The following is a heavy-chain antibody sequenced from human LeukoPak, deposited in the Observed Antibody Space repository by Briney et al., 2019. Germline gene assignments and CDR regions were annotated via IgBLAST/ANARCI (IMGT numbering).Heavy chain of an antibody. J-gene: IGHJ4*02. CDR3: ARDKGGIGHYFDY. Sequence: PGGSLRLSCEASAFIFITYTMNWVRQAPGKGLEWVSSISSSSDYIYYADSLKGRFTISRDNAKNSLYLQMNSLRAEDTAVYYCARDKGGIGHYFDYWGQGTLVTVSS. V-gene: IGHV3-21*01. CDR2: ISSSSDYI. D-gene: IGHD3-16*01. CDR1: AFIFITYT.